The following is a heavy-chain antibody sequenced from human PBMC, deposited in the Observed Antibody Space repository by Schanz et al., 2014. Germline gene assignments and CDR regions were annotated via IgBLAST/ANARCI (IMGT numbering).Heavy chain of an antibody. CDR3: ARRITGTHHNPYYHGMDV. CDR2: IAGDGGGP. D-gene: IGHD1-20*01. J-gene: IGHJ6*02. V-gene: IGHV3-23*01. Sequence: EVQMLESGGGLVQPGGSLRLSCVASGFTFRRYGMSWVRQAPGKGLEWVSVIAGDGGGPNYVDSVKGRFTISRDNSKNTLYLQMNSLGVEDTAVYCCARRITGTHHNPYYHGMDVWGQGTTVTVSS. CDR1: GFTFRRYG.